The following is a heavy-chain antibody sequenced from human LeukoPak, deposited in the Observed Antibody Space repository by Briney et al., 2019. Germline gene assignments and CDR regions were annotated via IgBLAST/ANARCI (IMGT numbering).Heavy chain of an antibody. CDR1: GFTFSSYG. D-gene: IGHD6-13*01. V-gene: IGHV1-46*01. J-gene: IGHJ4*02. Sequence: GGSLRLSCAASGFTFSSYGMHWVRQAPGQGLEWMGIINPSGASTTYAQKFQGRVTMTWDTSTSTVYMELSSLRSEDTAVYYCARSPSRAAALDYWGQGTLVTVSS. CDR3: ARSPSRAAALDY. CDR2: INPSGAST.